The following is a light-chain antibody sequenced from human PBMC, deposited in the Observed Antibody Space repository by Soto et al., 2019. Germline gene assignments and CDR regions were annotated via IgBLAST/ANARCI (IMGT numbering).Light chain of an antibody. V-gene: IGKV1-27*01. CDR1: QGISTY. CDR2: AAS. CDR3: QSYTGAPWT. J-gene: IGKJ1*01. Sequence: DIQMTQSPSSLSASVGDRVTITCRASQGISTYLVWYQQKPGTVPKLLIFAASTLQSGVPSRFSGSGSGTDFTLTISSLQPEDVATYYCQSYTGAPWTFGKGTKVEI.